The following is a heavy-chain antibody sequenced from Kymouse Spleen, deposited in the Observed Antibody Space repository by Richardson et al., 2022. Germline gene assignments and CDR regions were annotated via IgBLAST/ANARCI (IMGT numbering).Heavy chain of an antibody. V-gene: IGHV3-23*04. CDR2: ISGSGGST. CDR1: GFTFSSYA. J-gene: IGHJ6*02. CDR3: AKDDWGLDYYYYGMDV. D-gene: IGHD7-27*02. Sequence: EVQLVESGGGLVQPGGSLRLSCAASGFTFSSYAMSWVRQAPGKGLEWVSAISGSGGSTYYADSVKGRFTISRDNSKNTLYLQMNSLRAEDTAVYYCAKDDWGLDYYYYGMDVWGQGTTVTVSS.